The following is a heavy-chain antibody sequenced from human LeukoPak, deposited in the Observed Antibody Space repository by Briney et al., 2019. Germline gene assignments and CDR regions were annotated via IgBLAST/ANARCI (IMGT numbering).Heavy chain of an antibody. Sequence: GGSLRLSCAASGFTFSDYNMNWVRQAPGKGLEVVSYITNGGSTIHHADSVKGRFTISRDNAKKTLYLQMNSLRAEDTAVYYCARSIGLTGGGVDVWGQGTTVTVSS. CDR2: ITNGGSTI. D-gene: IGHD3-9*01. CDR3: ARSIGLTGGGVDV. V-gene: IGHV3-11*01. J-gene: IGHJ6*02. CDR1: GFTFSDYN.